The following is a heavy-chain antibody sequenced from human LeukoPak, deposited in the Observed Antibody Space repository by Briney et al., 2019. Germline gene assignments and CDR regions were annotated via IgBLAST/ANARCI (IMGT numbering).Heavy chain of an antibody. CDR1: GFTVSSNY. J-gene: IGHJ5*02. CDR2: IYSGGST. CDR3: ARGLGYCSSTSCYTGGFFDP. D-gene: IGHD2-2*02. Sequence: GGSLRLSCAASGFTVSSNYMSWVRQAPGKGLEWVSVIYSGGSTYYADSVKGRFTISRDNSKNTPYLQMNSLRAEDTAVYYCARGLGYCSSTSCYTGGFFDPWGQGTLVTVSS. V-gene: IGHV3-66*02.